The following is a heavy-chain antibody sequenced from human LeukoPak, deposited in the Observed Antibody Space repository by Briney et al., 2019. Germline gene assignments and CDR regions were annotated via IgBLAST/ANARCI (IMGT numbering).Heavy chain of an antibody. CDR1: GDSISSNNW. D-gene: IGHD2-8*02. Sequence: PSETLSLTCTVSGDSISSNNWWNWVRQPPGKGLDWIGEISHAGSTKYNPSLKNRVTISKDDSKNQFSLKLNSVTAADTAAYHCTRSRGWWSLDYWGQGALVTVSS. V-gene: IGHV4-4*02. J-gene: IGHJ4*02. CDR2: ISHAGST. CDR3: TRSRGWWSLDY.